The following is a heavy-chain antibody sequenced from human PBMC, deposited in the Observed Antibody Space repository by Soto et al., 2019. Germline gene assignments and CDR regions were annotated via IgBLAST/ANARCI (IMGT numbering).Heavy chain of an antibody. D-gene: IGHD1-26*01. CDR1: ENTFSSYY. V-gene: IGHV1-18*01. CDR2: INPYNGNT. CDR3: ARDPVGGNWFDP. J-gene: IGHJ5*02. Sequence: ASVKVSCKASENTFSSYYLHWVRQAPGQGLEWMGWINPYNGNTNYAQKLQGRVTMTTDTSTSTAYMELRSLRSDDTAMYYCARDPVGGNWFDPGGKETLVTVPS.